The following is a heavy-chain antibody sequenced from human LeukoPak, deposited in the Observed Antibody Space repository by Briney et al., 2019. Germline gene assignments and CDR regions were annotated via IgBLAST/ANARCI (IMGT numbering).Heavy chain of an antibody. CDR1: GYTFTSYA. Sequence: ASVKVSCKASGYTFTSYAMHWVRQAPGQRPEWMGWINAGNGNTKYSQKFQGRVTITRDTSASTAYMELSSLRSEDTAVYYCARDDSSGYTNWFDPWGQGTLVTVSS. CDR3: ARDDSSGYTNWFDP. J-gene: IGHJ5*02. D-gene: IGHD3-22*01. V-gene: IGHV1-3*01. CDR2: INAGNGNT.